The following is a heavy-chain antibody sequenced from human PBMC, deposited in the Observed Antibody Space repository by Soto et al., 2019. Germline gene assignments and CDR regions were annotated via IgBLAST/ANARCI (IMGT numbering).Heavy chain of an antibody. Sequence: EVQLVESGGGLVQPGGSLRLSCAASGFTFSGSWMHWVRQAPGKGLVWVSRINGDGSGTSYADFVKGRFTISRDDAKNTLFLQMNGLRAGDTAVYYCARGIFGSGTANDYWGQGTLVTVSS. CDR3: ARGIFGSGTANDY. J-gene: IGHJ4*02. CDR2: INGDGSGT. V-gene: IGHV3-74*01. D-gene: IGHD3-10*01. CDR1: GFTFSGSW.